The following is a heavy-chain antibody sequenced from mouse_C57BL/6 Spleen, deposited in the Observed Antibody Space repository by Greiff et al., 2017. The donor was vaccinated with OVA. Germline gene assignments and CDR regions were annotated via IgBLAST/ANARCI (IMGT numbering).Heavy chain of an antibody. V-gene: IGHV1-81*01. J-gene: IGHJ2*01. D-gene: IGHD2-4*01. CDR3: ARYDYDGYFDY. Sequence: LVESGAELARPGASVKLSCKASGYTFTSYGISWVKQRTGQGLEWIGEIYPRSGNTYYNEKFKGKATLTADKSSSTAYMELRSLTSEDSAVYFCARYDYDGYFDYWGQGTTLTVSS. CDR1: GYTFTSYG. CDR2: IYPRSGNT.